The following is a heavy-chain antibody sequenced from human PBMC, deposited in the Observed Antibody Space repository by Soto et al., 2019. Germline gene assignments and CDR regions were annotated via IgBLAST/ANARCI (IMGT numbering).Heavy chain of an antibody. CDR1: GFTFSSYS. J-gene: IGHJ3*02. Sequence: GGSLRLSCAASGFTFSSYSMNWVRQAPGKGLEWVSCISSSSSYKDYADSVKGRFTITRDNAKNSLYLQMNSLRAEDTAVYYCARLREYSGTRAFDIWGQGTMVTVSS. V-gene: IGHV3-21*01. CDR3: ARLREYSGTRAFDI. CDR2: ISSSSSYK. D-gene: IGHD5-12*01.